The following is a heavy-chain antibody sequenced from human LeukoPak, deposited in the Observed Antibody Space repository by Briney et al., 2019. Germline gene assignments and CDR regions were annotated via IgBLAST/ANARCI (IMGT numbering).Heavy chain of an antibody. CDR2: IYYSGST. J-gene: IGHJ4*02. CDR1: GGSISSGGYY. D-gene: IGHD2-21*02. V-gene: IGHV4-31*03. Sequence: PSQTLSLTCTVSGGSISSGGYYWSWIRQHPGKGLEWIGYIYYSGSTYYNPSLKSRVTISVDTSKNQFSLKLSSVTAADTAVYYCARDRGAAYCGGDCPYYFDYWGQGTLVTVSS. CDR3: ARDRGAAYCGGDCPYYFDY.